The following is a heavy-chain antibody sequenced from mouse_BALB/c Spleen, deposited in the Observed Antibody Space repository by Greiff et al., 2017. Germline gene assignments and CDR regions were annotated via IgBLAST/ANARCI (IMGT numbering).Heavy chain of an antibody. J-gene: IGHJ3*01. Sequence: VQLQESAAELARPEASVKMSCKASGYTFTSYTMYWVKQRPGQGLEWIGYINPSSGYTEYNQKFKDKTTLTADKSSSTAYMQLSSLTSEDSAVYYCAREVWAWFAYWGQGTLVTVSA. V-gene: IGHV1-4*02. CDR1: GYTFTSYT. CDR3: AREVWAWFAY. CDR2: INPSSGYT.